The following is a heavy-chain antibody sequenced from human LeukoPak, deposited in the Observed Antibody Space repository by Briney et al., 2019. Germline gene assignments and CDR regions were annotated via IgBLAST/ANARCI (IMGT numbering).Heavy chain of an antibody. CDR1: GYTFTGYY. CDR3: AREGGFSSSWYLDY. Sequence: ASVKVSCKASGYTFTGYYMHWVRQAPGQGLEWMGWINPNSGGTNYAQKFQGRVTMTRDTSISTVYMELSSLRSEDTAVYYCAREGGFSSSWYLDYWGQGTLVTVSS. D-gene: IGHD6-13*01. J-gene: IGHJ4*02. CDR2: INPNSGGT. V-gene: IGHV1-2*02.